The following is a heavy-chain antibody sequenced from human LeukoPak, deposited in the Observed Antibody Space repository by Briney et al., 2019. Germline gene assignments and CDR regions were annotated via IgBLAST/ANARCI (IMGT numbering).Heavy chain of an antibody. CDR1: GFIFSKYW. CDR2: INSDGSSA. CDR3: ATSPVVTED. J-gene: IGHJ4*02. D-gene: IGHD2-21*02. Sequence: GGSLRPPWAASGFIFSKYWMHWVRQALGKGLVWVSRINSDGSSATYADSVKGRFTISRDNTKNTLYLQMNSLRAEDTAVYYCATSPVVTEDWGQGTLVTVSS. V-gene: IGHV3-74*01.